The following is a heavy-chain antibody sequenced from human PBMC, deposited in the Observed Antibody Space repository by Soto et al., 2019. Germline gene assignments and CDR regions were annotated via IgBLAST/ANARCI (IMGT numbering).Heavy chain of an antibody. D-gene: IGHD3-10*01. V-gene: IGHV2-5*02. J-gene: IGHJ4*02. CDR3: AQKGRGYFDY. CDR1: GFSLNTRDLG. CDR2: IYWDDSK. Sequence: QITLKESGPTLVKPTETLTLTCTFSGFSLNTRDLGVGWIRQPPGKALEWLAIIYWDDSKNYSPSLKSRLTIXEDTSKNQVVLTVTDMDPVDTATYYCAQKGRGYFDYWGQGTLVTVSS.